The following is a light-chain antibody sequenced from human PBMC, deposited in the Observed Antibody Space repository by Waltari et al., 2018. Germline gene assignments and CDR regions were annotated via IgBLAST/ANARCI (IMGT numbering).Light chain of an antibody. V-gene: IGLV1-40*01. CDR1: GSNIGAGYD. CDR2: GSS. Sequence: QSVLTQPPSVSGAPGQRVTISCTGSGSNIGAGYDAHRYQQLPRAAPKLLIYGSSSRPLGVPDRFFGSTSGTSASLAIIGLQAEDEADYYCQSYDTSLSVVFGGGTKLTVL. J-gene: IGLJ3*02. CDR3: QSYDTSLSVV.